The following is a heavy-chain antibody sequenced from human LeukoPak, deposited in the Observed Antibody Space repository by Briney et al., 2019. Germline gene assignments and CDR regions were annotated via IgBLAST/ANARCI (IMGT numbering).Heavy chain of an antibody. D-gene: IGHD3-3*01. V-gene: IGHV3-30*02. Sequence: GGSLRLSCAASGFNFSNYEMHWVRQAPGKGLEWVAFIRYDGSNKYYADSVKGRFTISRDNSKNTLYLQMNSLRAEDTAVYYCARDRNTDFWSGYYTNYFDYWGQGTLVTVSS. CDR3: ARDRNTDFWSGYYTNYFDY. J-gene: IGHJ4*02. CDR1: GFNFSNYE. CDR2: IRYDGSNK.